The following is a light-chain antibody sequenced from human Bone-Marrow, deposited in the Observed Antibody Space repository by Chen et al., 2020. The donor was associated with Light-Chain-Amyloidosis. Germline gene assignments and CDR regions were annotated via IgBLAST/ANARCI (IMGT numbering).Light chain of an antibody. Sequence: DIQMTQSPSTLSASVGDRVTITCRASKNIDTYLACYQHKPGKAPKLLIYQASSLESGVPLRFSGSGSGTEFTLTISSLQPDDFATYFCQEFKSHDMCNFGQGTKLEIK. J-gene: IGKJ2*04. CDR2: QAS. CDR1: KNIDTY. V-gene: IGKV1-5*03. CDR3: QEFKSHDMCN.